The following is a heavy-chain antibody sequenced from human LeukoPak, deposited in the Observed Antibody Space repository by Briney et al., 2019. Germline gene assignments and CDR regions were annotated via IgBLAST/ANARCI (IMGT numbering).Heavy chain of an antibody. J-gene: IGHJ4*02. V-gene: IGHV3-33*01. CDR3: ARDSGFGELVTYYFDY. D-gene: IGHD3-10*01. Sequence: GGSLRLSCAASGFNFSNYAMHWVRQVPGKGLEWAAVIWYDGSTKFYANYVKGRFTVSRDNSKNTLYLQMNILRPEDTAIYYCARDSGFGELVTYYFDYWGQGTLVTVSS. CDR1: GFNFSNYA. CDR2: IWYDGSTK.